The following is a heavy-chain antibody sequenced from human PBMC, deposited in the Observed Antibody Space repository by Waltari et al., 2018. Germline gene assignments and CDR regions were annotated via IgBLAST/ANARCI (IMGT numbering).Heavy chain of an antibody. J-gene: IGHJ4*02. CDR1: GGSFSGYY. Sequence: QVQLQQWGAGLLKPSETLSLTCAVYGGSFSGYYWSWIRQPPGKGLEWIGEINHSGSTNANPSLKSRVTISVDTSKNQFALKLSSVTAADTAGYYCARLTIRSTSCCTGPFDYWGQGTLVTVSS. D-gene: IGHD2-2*01. V-gene: IGHV4-34*01. CDR3: ARLTIRSTSCCTGPFDY. CDR2: INHSGST.